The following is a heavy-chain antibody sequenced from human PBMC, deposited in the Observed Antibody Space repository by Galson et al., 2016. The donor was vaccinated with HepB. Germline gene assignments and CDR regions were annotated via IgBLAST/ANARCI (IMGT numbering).Heavy chain of an antibody. D-gene: IGHD6-19*01. CDR3: ATDRAEAALEAFDL. CDR2: SVAEDGEP. J-gene: IGHJ3*01. CDR1: GDSLSELS. V-gene: IGHV1-24*01. Sequence: SVKVSCKVSGDSLSELSMHWVRQAPGKGLEYMGISVAEDGEPFYAEKFQGRVTMMEDTSTDTAYLELRSLRSEDTAVYYCATDRAEAALEAFDLWGRGTMVTVSS.